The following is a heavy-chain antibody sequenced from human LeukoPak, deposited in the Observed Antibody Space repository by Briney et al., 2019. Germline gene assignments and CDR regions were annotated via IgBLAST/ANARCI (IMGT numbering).Heavy chain of an antibody. V-gene: IGHV1-18*01. D-gene: IGHD6-13*01. CDR2: ITVYNGNT. J-gene: IGHJ5*01. Sequence: ASVKVSCTASGYTFSSYGISWVRQAPGQGLEWLGWITVYNGNTRYAHKYQDRVTMTADTSTSTAYMDLRSLRSDDTAVYYCARDRGYEQQRWFDLWGQGTLVTVSS. CDR3: ARDRGYEQQRWFDL. CDR1: GYTFSSYG.